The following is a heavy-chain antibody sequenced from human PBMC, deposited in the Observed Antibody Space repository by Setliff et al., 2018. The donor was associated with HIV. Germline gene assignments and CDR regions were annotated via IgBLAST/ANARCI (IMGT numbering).Heavy chain of an antibody. CDR3: ARDHQTMLWLDY. CDR1: GFTFEDYA. V-gene: IGHV3-9*01. CDR2: ISWDSGNR. Sequence: PGGSLRLSCAASGFTFEDYAMHWVRQAPGKGLEWVAGISWDSGNRGYGASAEGRFTVSRDNAKNSLYLQMDSLTSEDTAIYYCARDHQTMLWLDYWGQGTLVTVSS. J-gene: IGHJ4*02. D-gene: IGHD2-21*01.